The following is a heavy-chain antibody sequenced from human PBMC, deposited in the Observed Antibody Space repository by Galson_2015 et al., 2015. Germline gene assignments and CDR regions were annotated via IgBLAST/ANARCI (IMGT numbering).Heavy chain of an antibody. CDR2: ISYDGSNK. Sequence: PLRLSCAASGFTFSSYGMHWVRQAPGKGLEWVAVISYDGSNKYYADSVKGRFTIPRDNSKNTLYLQMNSLRAEDTAVYYCATLPGATTFDYWGQGTLVTVSS. V-gene: IGHV3-30*03. J-gene: IGHJ4*02. D-gene: IGHD1-26*01. CDR3: ATLPGATTFDY. CDR1: GFTFSSYG.